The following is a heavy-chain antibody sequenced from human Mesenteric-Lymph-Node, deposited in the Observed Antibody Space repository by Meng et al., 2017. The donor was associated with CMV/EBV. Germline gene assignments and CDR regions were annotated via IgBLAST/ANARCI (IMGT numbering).Heavy chain of an antibody. CDR2: VYYSGST. Sequence: VSGGSIISVGYCWSWIGQHPGKGLEWIGYVYYSGSTYYNPSVKSRVTISLDTSKNQFSLNLASVTAADTAVYYCARNKNYGDYFDYWGQGTLVTVSS. CDR1: GGSIISVGYC. CDR3: ARNKNYGDYFDY. J-gene: IGHJ4*02. D-gene: IGHD4/OR15-4a*01. V-gene: IGHV4-31*02.